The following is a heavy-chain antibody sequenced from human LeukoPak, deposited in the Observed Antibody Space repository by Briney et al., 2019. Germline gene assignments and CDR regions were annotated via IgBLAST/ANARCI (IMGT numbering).Heavy chain of an antibody. J-gene: IGHJ4*02. CDR3: AKNTDYYGSGSFIDY. Sequence: GGSLRLSCAASGFTFSSYAMSWVRQAPGKGLEWVSAINGSGGSTYYADSVKGRFTISRDNSKNTLYLQMNSLRAEDTAVYYYAKNTDYYGSGSFIDYWGQGTLVTVSS. V-gene: IGHV3-23*01. D-gene: IGHD3-10*01. CDR1: GFTFSSYA. CDR2: INGSGGST.